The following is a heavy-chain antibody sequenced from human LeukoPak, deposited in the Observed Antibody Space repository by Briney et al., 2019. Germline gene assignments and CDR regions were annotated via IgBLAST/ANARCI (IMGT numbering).Heavy chain of an antibody. Sequence: SETLSLTCTVSGGSISSYYWSWIRQPPGKGLEWIGYIYYSGSTNYNPSLKSRVTISVDTSKNQFPLKLSSVTAADTAVYYCARDVLYPRNVAFDIWGQGTMVTVSS. D-gene: IGHD2-2*02. CDR2: IYYSGST. CDR3: ARDVLYPRNVAFDI. CDR1: GGSISSYY. J-gene: IGHJ3*02. V-gene: IGHV4-59*01.